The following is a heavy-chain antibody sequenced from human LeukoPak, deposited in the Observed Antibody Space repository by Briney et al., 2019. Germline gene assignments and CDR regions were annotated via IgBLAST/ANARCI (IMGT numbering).Heavy chain of an antibody. CDR2: INPSGGST. CDR1: GYTFTSYY. J-gene: IGHJ4*02. D-gene: IGHD5-18*01. Sequence: ASVKVSCKASGYTFTSYYMHWVRQAPGQGLEWMGIINPSGGSTSYADSVKGRFTISRDNAKNTLYLQMNSLRAEDTAVYYCARGASGYSYGWGQGTLVTVSS. V-gene: IGHV1-46*04. CDR3: ARGASGYSYG.